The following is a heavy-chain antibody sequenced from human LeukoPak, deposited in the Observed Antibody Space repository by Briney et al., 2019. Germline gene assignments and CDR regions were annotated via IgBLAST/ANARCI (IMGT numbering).Heavy chain of an antibody. Sequence: GGTLRLSCAASGFTFRSYSMHWVRQAPGKGLEWVSRINSDVSITTYADSVKGRFTVSRDNAKNTLFLQMNSLRAEDTAVYYCTRRSDSGTYYDYWGQGTPVTASS. CDR1: GFTFRSYS. V-gene: IGHV3-74*03. D-gene: IGHD1-26*01. J-gene: IGHJ4*02. CDR2: INSDVSIT. CDR3: TRRSDSGTYYDY.